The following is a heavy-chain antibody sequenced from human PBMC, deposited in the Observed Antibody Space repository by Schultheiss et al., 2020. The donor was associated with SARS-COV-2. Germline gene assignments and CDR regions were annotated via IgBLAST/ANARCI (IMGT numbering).Heavy chain of an antibody. CDR3: ARDNSMYCSSVSCYSGYYYYGMDV. J-gene: IGHJ6*02. Sequence: GGSLRLSCAASGFTFSSYSMNWVRQAPGKGPEWVSYISSSGSTIYYADSVEGRFTISRDNAKNSLYLQMNSLRAEDTDVYYCARDNSMYCSSVSCYSGYYYYGMDVWGQGTTVTVSS. V-gene: IGHV3-48*04. CDR1: GFTFSSYS. D-gene: IGHD2-2*02. CDR2: ISSSGSTI.